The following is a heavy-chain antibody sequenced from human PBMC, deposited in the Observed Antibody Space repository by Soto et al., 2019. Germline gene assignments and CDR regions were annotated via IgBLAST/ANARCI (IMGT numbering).Heavy chain of an antibody. CDR2: IYDSGIT. V-gene: IGHV4-30-4*01. Sequence: QVQLQESGPGLVKPSQTLSLACTVSGGSVGSGEYYYSWIRQPPGQGLEWIGYIYDSGITNYTPSLKGLVTMSPDRSNNQVSLKLSAVTAADTAVYFCARDVAHGYTENVWGQGTMVTVSS. J-gene: IGHJ3*01. CDR3: ARDVAHGYTENV. CDR1: GGSVGSGEYY. D-gene: IGHD5-18*01.